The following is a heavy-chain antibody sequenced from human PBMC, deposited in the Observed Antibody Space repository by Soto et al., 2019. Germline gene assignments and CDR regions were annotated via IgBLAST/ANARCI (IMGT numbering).Heavy chain of an antibody. V-gene: IGHV4-34*01. CDR3: ARGRPTGYYYYYMDV. CDR1: GGSFSGYY. Sequence: SETLSLTCAVYGGSFSGYYWSWIRQPPGKGLEWIGEINHSGSTNYNPSLKSRVTISVDTSKNQFSLKLSSVTAADTAVYYCARGRPTGYYYYYMDVWGKGTTVTVSS. CDR2: INHSGST. J-gene: IGHJ6*03. D-gene: IGHD4-17*01.